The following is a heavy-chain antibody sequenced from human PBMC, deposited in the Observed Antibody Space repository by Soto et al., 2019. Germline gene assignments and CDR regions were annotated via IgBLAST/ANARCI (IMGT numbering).Heavy chain of an antibody. Sequence: QVQLVQSGAEVTKPGASVKISCKTSGYTFSTYHMHWVRLAPGQGLEWVGIIKSSGDITLYAQKFQGRVTMRKDTSKRTVYMEVSSLRSEDTAVYYCARELPTTSLFDCWGQGTQVTVSS. V-gene: IGHV1-46*01. CDR3: ARELPTTSLFDC. D-gene: IGHD2-2*01. CDR1: GYTFSTYH. CDR2: IKSSGDIT. J-gene: IGHJ4*02.